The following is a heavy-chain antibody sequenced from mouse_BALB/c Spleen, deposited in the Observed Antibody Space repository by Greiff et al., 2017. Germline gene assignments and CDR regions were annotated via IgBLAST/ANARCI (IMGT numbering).Heavy chain of an antibody. D-gene: IGHD2-1*01. CDR1: GFTFSSYY. J-gene: IGHJ4*01. Sequence: EVQRVESGGGLVKLGGSLKLSCAASGFTFSSYYMSWVRQTPEKRLELVAAINSNGGSTYYPDTVKGRFTISRDNAKNTLYLQMSSLKSEDTALYYCARHGDCNYDYYAMDYWGQGTSVTVSS. CDR3: ARHGDCNYDYYAMDY. CDR2: INSNGGST. V-gene: IGHV5-6-2*01.